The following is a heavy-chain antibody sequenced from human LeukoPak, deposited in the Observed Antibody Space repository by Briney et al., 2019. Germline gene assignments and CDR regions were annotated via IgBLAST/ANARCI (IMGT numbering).Heavy chain of an antibody. J-gene: IGHJ6*03. CDR3: ARDPYSGDYGAYYYYYMDV. V-gene: IGHV3-21*06. D-gene: IGHD1-26*01. CDR2: ITSSSSYI. CDR1: GFTFTSYN. Sequence: GGSLRLSCAASGFTFTSYNMNWVRQAPGKGLEWVSSITSSSSYIYYADSVKGRFTISRDNAKNSLYLQMDSLRVEDTAVYYCARDPYSGDYGAYYYYYMDVWGKGTTVTISS.